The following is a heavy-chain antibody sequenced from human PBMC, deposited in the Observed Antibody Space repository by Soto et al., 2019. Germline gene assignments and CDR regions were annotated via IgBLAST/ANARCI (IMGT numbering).Heavy chain of an antibody. V-gene: IGHV3-72*01. D-gene: IGHD1-1*01. CDR1: GFTLSDYY. Sequence: EVQLVESGGGLVQPGGSLRVSCVVSGFTLSDYYMDWVRQAPGKGLEWIGRIRSKAKSYRTEYAASVQGRFTISGQASISPLFPQMTSLETDDPAVYSCARVGTEHLTPDVLDYWGQGPLVTVS. CDR2: IRSKAKSYRT. J-gene: IGHJ4*02. CDR3: ARVGTEHLTPDVLDY.